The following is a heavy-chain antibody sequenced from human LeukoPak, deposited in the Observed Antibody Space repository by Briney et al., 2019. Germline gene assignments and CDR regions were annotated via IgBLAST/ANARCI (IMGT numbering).Heavy chain of an antibody. Sequence: PGGSLRLSCTGSGFGFSSYVMYWVRQAPGKGLKYVSSISRNGGNTYYATSVKGRVTISRDNSKNTLYLQMDSLRAEDMAVYYCASQDGFDIWGQGTMVTVSS. CDR2: ISRNGGNT. J-gene: IGHJ3*02. CDR1: GFGFSSYV. CDR3: ASQDGFDI. V-gene: IGHV3-64*01.